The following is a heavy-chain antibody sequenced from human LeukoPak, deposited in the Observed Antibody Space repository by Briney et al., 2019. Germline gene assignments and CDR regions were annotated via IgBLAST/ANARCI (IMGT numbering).Heavy chain of an antibody. CDR2: IRQDGSEK. D-gene: IGHD3-10*01. Sequence: GGSLRLSCAASGFTFSNYWMSWVRQAPGKGLEWVATIRQDGSEKYYVDSVKGRFTISRDNAKNSLYLLMNSLRAEDTAVYYCARDSRFGHYFDYWGQGTLVTVSS. V-gene: IGHV3-7*01. CDR1: GFTFSNYW. J-gene: IGHJ4*02. CDR3: ARDSRFGHYFDY.